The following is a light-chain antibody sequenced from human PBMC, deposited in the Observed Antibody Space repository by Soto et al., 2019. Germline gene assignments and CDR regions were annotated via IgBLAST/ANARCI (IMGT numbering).Light chain of an antibody. Sequence: EIVMTQSPATLSVSPGERATLSCRASESISSNLAWYQLKPGQAPRLLIYGASTRATGIPARFSGSGSGTEFTLTISSLQSEDFAVYYCQQYNNWRPRLTFSGGTKVEIK. CDR1: ESISSN. CDR2: GAS. J-gene: IGKJ4*01. V-gene: IGKV3-15*01. CDR3: QQYNNWRPRLT.